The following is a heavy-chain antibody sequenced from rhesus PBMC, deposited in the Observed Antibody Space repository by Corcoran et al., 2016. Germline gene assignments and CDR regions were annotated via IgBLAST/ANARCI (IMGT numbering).Heavy chain of an antibody. CDR1: GFTFSCYW. CDR3: TKEDSGWGADY. V-gene: IGHV3S42*01. J-gene: IGHJ4*01. D-gene: IGHD6-31*01. CDR2: INGGGDTT. Sequence: EVQLVESGGGLAKPGGFLGLACAASGFTFSCYWMNWVRQTPGKGLEWISIINGGGDTTYYADSVKGRFTISRDNSKNTLSLQMNGLTTEDTAVYYCTKEDSGWGADYWGQGVLVTVSS.